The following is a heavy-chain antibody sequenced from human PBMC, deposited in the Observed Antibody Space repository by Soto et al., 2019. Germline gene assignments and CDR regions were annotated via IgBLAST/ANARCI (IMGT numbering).Heavy chain of an antibody. CDR1: GFKFRDYW. J-gene: IGHJ5*01. V-gene: IGHV3-7*03. CDR3: ARDGLLFSGPYRPSRFDF. CDR2: IKHDTSEA. D-gene: IGHD3-16*02. Sequence: EVQLVESGGGLVQPGRSLRLSCAASGFKFRDYWMSWVRQAPGKGLEWVGNIKHDTSEAHYADSVKGRFTITRDNIKNFVFLHMNGLRADDTASYYCARDGLLFSGPYRPSRFDFWGLGTLVTVSS.